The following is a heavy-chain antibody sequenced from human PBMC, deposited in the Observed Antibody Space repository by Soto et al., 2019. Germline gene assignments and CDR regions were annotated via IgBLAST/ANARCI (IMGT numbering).Heavy chain of an antibody. CDR1: GYAFTSYY. D-gene: IGHD3-3*01. CDR2: INPSGGST. V-gene: IGHV1-46*01. CDR3: ARDGGLTIFGMVIRPFDY. J-gene: IGHJ4*02. Sequence: ASVKVSCKASGYAFTSYYMHWVRQAPGQGLEWMGIINPSGGSTSYAQKFQGRVTMTRDTSTSTVYMELSSLRSEDTAVYYCARDGGLTIFGMVIRPFDYWGQGTLVTVSS.